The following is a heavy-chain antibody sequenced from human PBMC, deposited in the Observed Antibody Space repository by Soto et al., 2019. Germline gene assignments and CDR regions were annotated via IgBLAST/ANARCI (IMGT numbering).Heavy chain of an antibody. D-gene: IGHD3-16*01. J-gene: IGHJ6*02. Sequence: QVQLQESGPGLVRPSEALSLTCTVSGGSLSNYYWSWIRQPPGKGLEWIGYVWYSGTTNYNPSLTSRVSMSIDTSENQFSLKLNSVTAADTAVYYCVRHARKRAETIPYYYYYYMDVWGQGTTVTVSS. CDR1: GGSLSNYY. CDR2: VWYSGTT. CDR3: VRHARKRAETIPYYYYYYMDV. V-gene: IGHV4-59*08.